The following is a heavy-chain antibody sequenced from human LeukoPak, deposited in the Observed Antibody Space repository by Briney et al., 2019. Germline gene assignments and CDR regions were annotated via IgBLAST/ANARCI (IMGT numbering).Heavy chain of an antibody. V-gene: IGHV3-33*06. CDR2: IWYDGSNK. CDR1: GFTFSSYG. J-gene: IGHJ2*01. Sequence: PGRSLRLSCAASGFTFSSYGMHWVRQAPGKGLEWVAVIWYDGSNKYYADSVKGRFTISRDNSKNTLYLQMNSLRAEDTAVYYCAKGLGTYYDSSGIAFDLWGRGTLVTVSS. D-gene: IGHD3-22*01. CDR3: AKGLGTYYDSSGIAFDL.